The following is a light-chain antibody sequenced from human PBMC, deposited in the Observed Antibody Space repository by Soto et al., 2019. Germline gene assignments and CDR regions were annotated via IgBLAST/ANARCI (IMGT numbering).Light chain of an antibody. CDR3: SSYTSSSTLEV. J-gene: IGLJ1*01. V-gene: IGLV2-14*01. CDR1: SSDVGGYNY. Sequence: QSVLTQPASVSGSPGQSISISCTGTSSDVGGYNYVSWYQQHPGKAPKLMIYEVNSRPSGVSNRFSGSKSGNTASLTISGLRAEDEADYYCSSYTSSSTLEVFGTGTKVTVL. CDR2: EVN.